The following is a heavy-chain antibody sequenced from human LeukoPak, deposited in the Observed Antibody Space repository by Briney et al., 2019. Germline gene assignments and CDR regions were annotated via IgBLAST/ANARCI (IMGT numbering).Heavy chain of an antibody. D-gene: IGHD3-22*01. CDR3: ASPYYYDSSGYFSSGWLGPSPDAFDI. V-gene: IGHV3-74*01. Sequence: PGGSLRLSCAASGFTFSSYWMHWVRQAPGKGLVWVSRINSDGSSTSYADSVKGRFTISRGNAKNTLYLQMNSLRAEDTAVYYCASPYYYDSSGYFSSGWLGPSPDAFDIWGQGTMVTVSS. J-gene: IGHJ3*02. CDR1: GFTFSSYW. CDR2: INSDGSST.